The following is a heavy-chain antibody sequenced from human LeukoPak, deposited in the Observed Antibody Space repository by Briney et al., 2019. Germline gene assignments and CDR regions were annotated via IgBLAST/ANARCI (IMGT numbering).Heavy chain of an antibody. V-gene: IGHV4-4*07. D-gene: IGHD3-10*01. J-gene: IGHJ4*02. CDR2: IYTRGNT. CDR3: VKESRLGGASGSHHFDY. CDR1: GAPVNFYY. Sequence: SETLSLTCTVSGAPVNFYYLSWIRHSAEKGLEWIGRIYTRGNTNYNPSLKSRVTLSVDTSRNQFSLMLSSVTAADTAVYYCVKESRLGGASGSHHFDYWGQGVLVTVSS.